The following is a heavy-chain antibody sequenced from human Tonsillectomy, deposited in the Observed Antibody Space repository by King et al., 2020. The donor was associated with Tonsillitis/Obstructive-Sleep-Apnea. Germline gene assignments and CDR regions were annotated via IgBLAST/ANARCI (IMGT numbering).Heavy chain of an antibody. Sequence: VQLVESGGGVVQPGRSLRLACAASGFTFIYSAVHWVRHAPGKGLEWVAVISYDGSNQNYADSGKGRFTISRDNSKKTLFLQMNSLRPEGTAVFYCARAMDCSGPTCYSYYFDYWGLGTLVTVSS. V-gene: IGHV3-30*01. CDR2: ISYDGSNQ. D-gene: IGHD2-15*01. J-gene: IGHJ4*01. CDR1: GFTFIYSA. CDR3: ARAMDCSGPTCYSYYFDY.